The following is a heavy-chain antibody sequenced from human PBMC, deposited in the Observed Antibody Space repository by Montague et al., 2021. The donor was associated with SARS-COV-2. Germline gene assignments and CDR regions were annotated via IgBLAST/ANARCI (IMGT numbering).Heavy chain of an antibody. Sequence: SETLSLTCTVSGGSVSSGGYDWSWIRPPRGKGLEWIGYIDYSGSTNYXSSVKSRVTISLDTSKNQFSLKLPSATAADTAVYYCARVSLAAAATRSDYWGQGTLVTVSS. CDR2: IDYSGST. D-gene: IGHD6-13*01. J-gene: IGHJ4*02. CDR3: ARVSLAAAATRSDY. CDR1: GGSVSSGGYD. V-gene: IGHV4-61*08.